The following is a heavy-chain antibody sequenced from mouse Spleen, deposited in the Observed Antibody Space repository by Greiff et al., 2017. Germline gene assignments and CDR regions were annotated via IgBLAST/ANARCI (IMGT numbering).Heavy chain of an antibody. CDR1: GYTFTDYE. D-gene: IGHD2-3*01. V-gene: IGHV1-15*01. J-gene: IGHJ2*01. CDR3: TRGGSDGYFDY. CDR2: IDPETGGT. Sequence: VKLQESGAELVRPGASVTLSCKASGYTFTDYEMHWVKQTPVHGLEWIGAIDPETGGTAYNQKFKGKAILTADKSSSTAYMELRSLTSEDSAVYYCTRGGSDGYFDYWGQGTTLTVSS.